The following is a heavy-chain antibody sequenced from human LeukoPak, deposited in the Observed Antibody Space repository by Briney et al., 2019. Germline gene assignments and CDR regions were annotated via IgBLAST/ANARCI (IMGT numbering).Heavy chain of an antibody. V-gene: IGHV4-39*07. CDR1: GGSISSSSYY. CDR3: ASGSGSPAAFDI. D-gene: IGHD3-10*01. CDR2: IYYSGST. Sequence: PSETLSLTCTVSGGSISSSSYYWGWIRQPPGKGLEWIGSIYYSGSTYYNPSLKSRVTISVDTSKNQFSLKLSSVTAADTAVYYCASGSGSPAAFDIWGQGTMVTVSS. J-gene: IGHJ3*02.